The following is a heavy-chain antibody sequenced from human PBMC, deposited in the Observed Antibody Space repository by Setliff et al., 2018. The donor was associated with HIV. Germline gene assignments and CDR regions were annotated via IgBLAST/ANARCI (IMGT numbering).Heavy chain of an antibody. D-gene: IGHD3-22*01. V-gene: IGHV1-24*01. J-gene: IGHJ3*02. CDR1: GYTLTELS. Sequence: GASVKVSCKVSGYTLTELSRHWVRQAPGKGLEWMGGFDPEDGETIYAQKFQGRVTMTEDTSTDTAYMELSSLRSEDTAVYYCATANRASKSYYYDSSGYPDAFDIWGQGTMVTVSS. CDR3: ATANRASKSYYYDSSGYPDAFDI. CDR2: FDPEDGET.